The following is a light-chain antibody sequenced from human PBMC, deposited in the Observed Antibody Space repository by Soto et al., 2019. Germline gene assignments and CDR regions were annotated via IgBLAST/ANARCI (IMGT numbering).Light chain of an antibody. Sequence: EVVLTQSPGTLSLSAGERATLSCRASQSVSSSYLAWYQQKPGQAPGLLIYGASSRATGIPDRFSGSGSGTDFTLTISRLEPEDFAVYYCQQYGRSPWTFGQGTKVDIK. CDR1: QSVSSSY. V-gene: IGKV3-20*01. CDR2: GAS. J-gene: IGKJ1*01. CDR3: QQYGRSPWT.